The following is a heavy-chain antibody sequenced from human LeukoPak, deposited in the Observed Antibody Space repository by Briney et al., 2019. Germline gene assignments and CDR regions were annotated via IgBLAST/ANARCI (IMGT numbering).Heavy chain of an antibody. CDR1: GGSVSSGNYH. V-gene: IGHV4-61*01. CDR3: ATYYGGVGGRGH. CDR2: NGNT. J-gene: IGHJ1*01. D-gene: IGHD2-21*01. Sequence: PSETLSLTCTVSGGSVSSGNYHWSWIRQAPGKGLEWIGHNGNTNYNPSLKSRVTISIDTSKNQFSLNLNTVTAADTAVYYCATYYGGVGGRGHWGPGTLVTVSS.